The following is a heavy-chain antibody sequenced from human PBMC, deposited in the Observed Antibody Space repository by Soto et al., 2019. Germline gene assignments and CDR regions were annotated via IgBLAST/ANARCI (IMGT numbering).Heavy chain of an antibody. V-gene: IGHV3-23*01. CDR2: ISCSGGST. J-gene: IGHJ3*02. CDR1: GFTFDDYA. Sequence: PGGSLRLSCAASGFTFDDYAMHWVRQAPGKGLEWVSGISCSGGSTYYADSVKGRFTISRDNSKNTLYLQMNSLRAEDTAVYYCAKDSSSITMIVVVIPGAFDIWGQGTMVTVSS. CDR3: AKDSSSITMIVVVIPGAFDI. D-gene: IGHD3-22*01.